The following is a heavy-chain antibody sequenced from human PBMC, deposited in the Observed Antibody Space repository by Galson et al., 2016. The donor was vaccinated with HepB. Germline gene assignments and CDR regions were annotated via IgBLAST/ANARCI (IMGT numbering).Heavy chain of an antibody. CDR2: INNDGTII. D-gene: IGHD1-26*01. J-gene: IGHJ4*02. Sequence: SLRLSCAASGFTFTNHWMHWIRQAPGKGPVWVSRINNDGTIINHADSVKGRFTISRDNARNTLHLQMNSLRAEDTAVYYCARDRIHDKWDYHHLFDNGGQGTLVTVSS. CDR1: GFTFTNHW. CDR3: ARDRIHDKWDYHHLFDN. V-gene: IGHV3-74*01.